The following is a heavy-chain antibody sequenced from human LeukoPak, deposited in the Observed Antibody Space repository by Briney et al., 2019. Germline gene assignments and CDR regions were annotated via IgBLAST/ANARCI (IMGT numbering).Heavy chain of an antibody. CDR2: IWNDGRDK. CDR1: GFILSSYG. D-gene: IGHD2-15*01. Sequence: GGSLRLSCATSGFILSSYGMHWVRQAPGKGLEWVAVIWNDGRDKFYADSVKGRVSVSRDNSENTLDLQLNSLRAEDTAVYFCARGRVVVAAPIDYWGQGTLVTVSS. V-gene: IGHV3-33*01. CDR3: ARGRVVVAAPIDY. J-gene: IGHJ4*02.